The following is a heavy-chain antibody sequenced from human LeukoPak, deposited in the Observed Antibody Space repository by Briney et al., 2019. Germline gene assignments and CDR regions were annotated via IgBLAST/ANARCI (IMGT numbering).Heavy chain of an antibody. Sequence: GGSLRLSCTASGLIFRNYAMTWVRQAPRKGLEWVSTISGDGTETFYTDSVKGRFTISRDNSKNTHYLQMSSLRAEDTGIYYCAKGGHYSFFDYWGQGTLVTVSS. CDR1: GLIFRNYA. V-gene: IGHV3-23*01. D-gene: IGHD4-11*01. J-gene: IGHJ4*02. CDR3: AKGGHYSFFDY. CDR2: ISGDGTET.